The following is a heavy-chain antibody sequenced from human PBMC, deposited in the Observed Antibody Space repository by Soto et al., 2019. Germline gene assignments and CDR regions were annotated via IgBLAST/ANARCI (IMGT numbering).Heavy chain of an antibody. CDR1: GGTFSSYA. D-gene: IGHD3-22*01. Sequence: QVQLVQSGAEVKKPGSSVKVSCKASGGTFSSYAISWVRQAPGQGLEWMGGIIPIFGTANYAQKFQGRVTITADETTRPADMELGSLGSEDTAVYYCAREGPVDDSSGFSLGIWGQGTMVTVSS. V-gene: IGHV1-69*01. CDR2: IIPIFGTA. CDR3: AREGPVDDSSGFSLGI. J-gene: IGHJ3*02.